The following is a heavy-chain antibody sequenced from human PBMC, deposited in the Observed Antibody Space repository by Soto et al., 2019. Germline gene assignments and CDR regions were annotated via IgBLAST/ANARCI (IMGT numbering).Heavy chain of an antibody. Sequence: PGESLKISCRGSGYTFTNYWITWVRQMPGKGLEWMGIIYPGDSDIRYNPSFQGLVTLPADKSINTAYLQWSSLKASQTAMYYCAKNGCSDGICYYIFGLYHYNIDVWGQGTTVTVSS. CDR2: IYPGDSDI. D-gene: IGHD2-15*01. CDR1: GYTFTNYW. J-gene: IGHJ6*02. CDR3: AKNGCSDGICYYIFGLYHYNIDV. V-gene: IGHV5-51*01.